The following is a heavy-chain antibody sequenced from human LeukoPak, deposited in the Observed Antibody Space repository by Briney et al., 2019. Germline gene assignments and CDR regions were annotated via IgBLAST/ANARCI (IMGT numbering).Heavy chain of an antibody. CDR2: IYYNGRT. V-gene: IGHV4-39*07. J-gene: IGHJ5*02. Sequence: SETPSLSRTVSGGSTSSSSFYSGSTRQPPGKGLEWIGSIYYNGRTYYNPSLKSRVTISVDTSKNQFSLKLSSVTAADTAVYYCARSYYYDSSASHSYNWFDPWGQGTLVTVSS. D-gene: IGHD3-22*01. CDR1: GGSTSSSSFY. CDR3: ARSYYYDSSASHSYNWFDP.